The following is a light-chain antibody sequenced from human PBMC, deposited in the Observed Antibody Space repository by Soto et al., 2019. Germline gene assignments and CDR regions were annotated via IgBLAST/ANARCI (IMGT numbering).Light chain of an antibody. CDR3: SSYTSSSTHYV. V-gene: IGLV2-14*01. CDR2: DVS. CDR1: SSDVGGYNY. Sequence: QSALTQPASVSGSPGQSITISCTGTSSDVGGYNYVSWYQQHPGKAHKLMIYDVSNRPSGVSNRFSGSKSGNTASLTISGLQSEDEADYYCSSYTSSSTHYVFGTGTKVTVL. J-gene: IGLJ1*01.